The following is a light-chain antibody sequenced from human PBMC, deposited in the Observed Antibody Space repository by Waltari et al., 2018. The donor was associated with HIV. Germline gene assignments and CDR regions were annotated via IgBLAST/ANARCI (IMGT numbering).Light chain of an antibody. V-gene: IGLV2-14*01. CDR2: EVS. J-gene: IGLJ3*02. CDR3: ASYISSASPE. CDR1: SSALRDYTS. Sequence: QSALTQPASVSGSPGQSITLSCAGTSSALRDYTSVPWYQHHPGKVPKVIIYEVSNRPSGVSSRFSGSISANTASLTISGLQPEDEADYFCASYISSASPEFGGGTKVTVL.